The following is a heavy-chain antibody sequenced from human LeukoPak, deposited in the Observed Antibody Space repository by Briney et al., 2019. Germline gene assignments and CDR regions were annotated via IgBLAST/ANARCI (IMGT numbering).Heavy chain of an antibody. V-gene: IGHV3-23*01. CDR3: AKVRWYYGSGGQGY. CDR1: GFTFTSFA. J-gene: IGHJ4*02. Sequence: GGSLRLSCAASGFTFTSFAMSWVRQAPGKGLEWVAAISGGGTTYYADSVKGRFTISRDNSKSTLYLQMNSLRADDTAVYYCAKVRWYYGSGGQGYWGQGTLATVSS. D-gene: IGHD3-10*01. CDR2: ISGGGTT.